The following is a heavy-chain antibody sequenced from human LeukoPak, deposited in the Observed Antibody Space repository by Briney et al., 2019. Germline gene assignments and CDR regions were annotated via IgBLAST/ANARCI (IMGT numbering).Heavy chain of an antibody. D-gene: IGHD3-16*01. CDR3: ARARGRITFGGIRHAFDI. J-gene: IGHJ3*02. CDR2: IIPLLGIT. Sequence: ASVKVSCKASGDTSGSYAMNWVRQAPGQGLEWVARIIPLLGITNHAQKLQGRVTVNADTSTNTVYMELSSLRPDDTAVYYCARARGRITFGGIRHAFDIWGQGTLVTVSS. V-gene: IGHV1-69*04. CDR1: GDTSGSYA.